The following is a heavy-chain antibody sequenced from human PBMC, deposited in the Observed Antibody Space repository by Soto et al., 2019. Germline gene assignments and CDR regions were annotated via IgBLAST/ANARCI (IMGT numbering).Heavy chain of an antibody. V-gene: IGHV3-7*01. CDR3: AKDVVWDPGYYYGMDI. CDR2: IKPDGGEK. Sequence: PWGSLRLSCAASGFTFSTYWMSWVCQAPGKGLEWVANIKPDGGEKWYVDSVRGRFTISRDNSKNTLYLQMNSLRAEDTAVYYCAKDVVWDPGYYYGMDIWGQGTTVTVSS. D-gene: IGHD2-15*01. CDR1: GFTFSTYW. J-gene: IGHJ6*02.